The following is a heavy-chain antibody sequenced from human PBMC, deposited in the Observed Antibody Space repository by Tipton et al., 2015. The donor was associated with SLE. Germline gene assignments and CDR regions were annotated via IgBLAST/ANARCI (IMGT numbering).Heavy chain of an antibody. CDR3: AKERNDFWSGYWGLFDY. Sequence: QLVQSGGGVVQPGRSLRLSCAASGFTFSSYGMHWVRQAPGKGLEWVAVISYDGSNKYYADSVKGRFTISRDNSKNTLYLQMNSLRAEDTAVYYCAKERNDFWSGYWGLFDYWGQGTLVTVSS. CDR2: ISYDGSNK. CDR1: GFTFSSYG. D-gene: IGHD3-3*01. J-gene: IGHJ4*02. V-gene: IGHV3-30*18.